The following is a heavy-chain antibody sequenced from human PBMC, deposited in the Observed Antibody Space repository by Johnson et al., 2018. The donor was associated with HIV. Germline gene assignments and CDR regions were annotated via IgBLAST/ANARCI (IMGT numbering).Heavy chain of an antibody. V-gene: IGHV3-53*01. Sequence: VQLVESGGGLIQPGGSLRLSCAASGFTVSTNYMSWVRQAPGKGLEWVSVIYSGGSTYYADSVKGRFTISRDNSKNTLYLHMNSLRAEDTAVYYCAKLTAYDSSSHAFDIWGQGTMVTVSS. CDR2: IYSGGST. CDR1: GFTVSTNY. CDR3: AKLTAYDSSSHAFDI. D-gene: IGHD3-22*01. J-gene: IGHJ3*02.